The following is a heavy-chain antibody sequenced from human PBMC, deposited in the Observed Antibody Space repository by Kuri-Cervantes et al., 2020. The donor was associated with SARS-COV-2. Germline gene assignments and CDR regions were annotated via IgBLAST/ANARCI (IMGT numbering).Heavy chain of an antibody. CDR3: ARAYGLLRYIYYMDV. CDR1: GGSISSHY. J-gene: IGHJ6*03. V-gene: IGHV4-59*11. D-gene: IGHD3-9*01. CDR2: IYYSGST. Sequence: SETLSLTCTVSGGSISSHYWSWIRQPPGKGLEWIGYIYYSGSTNYNPSLKSRVTISVDTSKNQLSLKLSSVTAADTAVYYCARAYGLLRYIYYMDVWGEGTTVTVSS.